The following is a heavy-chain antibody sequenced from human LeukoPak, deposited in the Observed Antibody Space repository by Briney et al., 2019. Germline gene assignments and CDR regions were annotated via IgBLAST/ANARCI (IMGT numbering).Heavy chain of an antibody. CDR1: GFTFSSYA. D-gene: IGHD6-19*01. CDR3: ARVIAVTALGGP. V-gene: IGHV3-23*01. Sequence: GGSLRLSCAASGFTFSSYAMSWVRQAPGKGLEWVSAISGSGGSTYYADSVKGRFTISRDNSKNTLYLQMSSLRAEDTAVYYCARVIAVTALGGPWGQGTLVTVSS. CDR2: ISGSGGST. J-gene: IGHJ5*02.